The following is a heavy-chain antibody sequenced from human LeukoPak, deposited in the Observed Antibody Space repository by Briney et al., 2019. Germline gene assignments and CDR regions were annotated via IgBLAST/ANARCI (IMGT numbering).Heavy chain of an antibody. V-gene: IGHV4-39*01. Sequence: SETLSLTCTVSGGSISSSSYYWGWIRQPPGGGLEWIGSIYYSGSTYYNPSLKSRVTMSIDTSKSHFSLSLNSVTAADTAVYYCAKHESLIAFDIWGQGTMVTVSS. J-gene: IGHJ3*02. CDR1: GGSISSSSYY. CDR2: IYYSGST. CDR3: AKHESLIAFDI.